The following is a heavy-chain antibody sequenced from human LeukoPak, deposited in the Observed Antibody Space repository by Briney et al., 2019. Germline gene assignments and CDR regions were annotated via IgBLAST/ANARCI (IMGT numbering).Heavy chain of an antibody. CDR2: IYYSGST. Sequence: SETLSLTCTVSGGSISSYYWSWIRQPPGKGLEWIGYIYYSGSTNYNPSLKSRVTISVDTSKNQFSLKLSSVTAADTAVYYCARESTYYYDSSGYPNDAFDTWGQGTMVTVSS. D-gene: IGHD3-22*01. CDR1: GGSISSYY. CDR3: ARESTYYYDSSGYPNDAFDT. J-gene: IGHJ3*02. V-gene: IGHV4-59*01.